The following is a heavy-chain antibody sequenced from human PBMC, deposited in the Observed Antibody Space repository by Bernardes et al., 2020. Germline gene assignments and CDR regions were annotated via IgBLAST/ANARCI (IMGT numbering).Heavy chain of an antibody. V-gene: IGHV4-34*01. J-gene: IGHJ4*02. CDR2: INHSGST. CDR3: ARVGNLRIDY. D-gene: IGHD3-10*01. Sequence: SETLSLTCAVYGESFSAYYWSWIRQPPGKGLEWIGEINHSGSTNYNPSLKSRVTISRDTSKNQFSLKLSSVTAADTAVYYCARVGNLRIDYWGQGTLVTVSS. CDR1: GESFSAYY.